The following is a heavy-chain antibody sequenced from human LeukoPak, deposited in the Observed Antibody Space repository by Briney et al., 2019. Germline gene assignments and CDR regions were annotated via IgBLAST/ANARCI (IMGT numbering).Heavy chain of an antibody. CDR3: TTGIGNYYYY. CDR2: VKSDGSDT. D-gene: IGHD3-10*01. Sequence: GESLKISCAASGSTFSRYWMHWVRLAPGKGLVWVSRVKSDGSDTIYADSVKGRFTISRDNAKNTLYLQMDSLRAEDTAVYYCTTGIGNYYYYWGQGTLVTVAS. V-gene: IGHV3-74*01. CDR1: GSTFSRYW. J-gene: IGHJ4*02.